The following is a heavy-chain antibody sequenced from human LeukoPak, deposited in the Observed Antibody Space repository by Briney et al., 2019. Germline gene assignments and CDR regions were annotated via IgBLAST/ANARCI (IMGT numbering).Heavy chain of an antibody. J-gene: IGHJ5*02. Sequence: SVKVSCKASGGTFSSYAISWVRQAPGQGLEWMGRIIPIFGTANYAQKFQGRVTITTDESTSTAYTELSSLRSEDTAVYYCARDHLTTVTTYLWFDPWGQGTLVTVSS. V-gene: IGHV1-69*05. D-gene: IGHD4-11*01. CDR2: IIPIFGTA. CDR1: GGTFSSYA. CDR3: ARDHLTTVTTYLWFDP.